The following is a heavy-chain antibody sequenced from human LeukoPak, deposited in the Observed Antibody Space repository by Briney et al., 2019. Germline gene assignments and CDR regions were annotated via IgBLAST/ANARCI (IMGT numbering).Heavy chain of an antibody. J-gene: IGHJ4*02. CDR3: ARVTYSSSWSLDY. CDR2: INPNSGGT. CDR1: GYTFTGYY. Sequence: ASVKVSCEASGYTFTGYYMHWVRQAPGQGLEWMGWINPNSGGTNYAQKFQGRVTMTRDTSIGTAYMELSRLRSDDTAVYYCARVTYSSSWSLDYWGQGTLVTVSS. D-gene: IGHD6-13*01. V-gene: IGHV1-2*02.